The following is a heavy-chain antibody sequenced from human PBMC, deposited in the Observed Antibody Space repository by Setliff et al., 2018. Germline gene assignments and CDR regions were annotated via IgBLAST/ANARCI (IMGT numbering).Heavy chain of an antibody. J-gene: IGHJ4*02. CDR3: ARALDTAMANGYFEL. Sequence: PGGSLRLSCAASGFTFSSYWMHWVRQAPGKGLEWLGFVNSNEIDYADSVRGRFTISRDNSKSSVYLQMRSLRVEDTAVYYCARALDTAMANGYFELWGPGTLVTVSS. CDR2: VNSNEI. V-gene: IGHV3-21*06. CDR1: GFTFSSYW. D-gene: IGHD5-18*01.